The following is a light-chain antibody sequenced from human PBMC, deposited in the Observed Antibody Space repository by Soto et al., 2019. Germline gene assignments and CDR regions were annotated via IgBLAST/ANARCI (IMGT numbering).Light chain of an antibody. CDR2: AAS. J-gene: IGKJ2*02. Sequence: DIQMTQSPSSLSASVGDRVTITCRASQSISTYLNWYQQKVGKAPKLLIYAASSLQRGVPSRFSGSGSGTDFTLNISSLQPEDFATYYCQQSYSTPRTFGQGTKLEIK. V-gene: IGKV1-39*01. CDR1: QSISTY. CDR3: QQSYSTPRT.